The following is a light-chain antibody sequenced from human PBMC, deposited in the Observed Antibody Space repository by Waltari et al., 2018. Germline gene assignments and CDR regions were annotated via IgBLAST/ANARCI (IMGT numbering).Light chain of an antibody. V-gene: IGKV4-1*01. CDR2: WTS. CDR1: HNVLYRSNNKNY. J-gene: IGKJ2*01. CDR3: QQYYTTPHT. Sequence: IVMTQSPDSLAVSLGDRATINCKASHNVLYRSNNKNYLAWYQHKPAQPPKLLIYWTSTRESGVPDRFSGSGSGTDFALTISSLQAEDVAVYYCQQYYTTPHTFGQGTKLEIK.